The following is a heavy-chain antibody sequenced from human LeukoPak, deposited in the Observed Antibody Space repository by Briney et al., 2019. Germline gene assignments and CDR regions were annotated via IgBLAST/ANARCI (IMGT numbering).Heavy chain of an antibody. V-gene: IGHV4-39*02. D-gene: IGHD2-15*01. Sequence: SETLSLTCTVSGGSISSSSYYWGWTRQPPGKGLEWIGSIYYSGSTYYDPSLKSRVTISVDTSKNQFSLKLSSVTAADTAVYYCARDLANCSGGSCSDYWGQGTLVTVSS. CDR3: ARDLANCSGGSCSDY. J-gene: IGHJ4*02. CDR2: IYYSGST. CDR1: GGSISSSSYY.